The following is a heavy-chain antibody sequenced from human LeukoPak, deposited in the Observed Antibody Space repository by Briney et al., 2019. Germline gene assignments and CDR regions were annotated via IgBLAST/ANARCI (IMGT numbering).Heavy chain of an antibody. D-gene: IGHD6-19*01. CDR2: IYYSGST. CDR3: ARGVTSSGWFGGAFDI. Sequence: KPSETLSLTCTVSGGSISSYYWSWIRQPPGKGLEWIGYIYYSGSTNYNPFLKSRVTISVDTSKNQFSLKLSSVTAADTAVYYCARGVTSSGWFGGAFDIWGQGTMVTVSS. CDR1: GGSISSYY. J-gene: IGHJ3*02. V-gene: IGHV4-59*01.